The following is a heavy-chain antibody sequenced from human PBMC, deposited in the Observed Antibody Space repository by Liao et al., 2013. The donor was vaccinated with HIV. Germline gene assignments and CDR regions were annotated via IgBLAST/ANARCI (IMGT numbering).Heavy chain of an antibody. Sequence: QVQLQQWGAGLLKPSETLSLTCTVSGVGSITGGSYYWTWIRQPAGKGPEWIGRIYTTGITSYNPSLQSRVTISVDTSKNQFSLKLSSVTAADTAVYYCARGYYYDSSGYYYLSLFDYWGQGTLVTVSS. V-gene: IGHV4-61*02. J-gene: IGHJ4*02. D-gene: IGHD3-22*01. CDR1: GVGSITGGSYY. CDR2: IYTTGIT. CDR3: ARGYYYDSSGYYYLSLFDY.